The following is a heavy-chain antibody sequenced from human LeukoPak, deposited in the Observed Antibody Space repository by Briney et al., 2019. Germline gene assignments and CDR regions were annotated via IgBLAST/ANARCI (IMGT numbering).Heavy chain of an antibody. D-gene: IGHD4-17*01. Sequence: SDTLSLTCTVSGGSISSSTYYWGWIRQPPGKALEWLGSISYSESTYYSPSLKSRVTISLHTSKNHFSLKLNSVTAADTAVYYCARHVGTALYGQYYFDYWGQGTLVTVSS. J-gene: IGHJ4*02. CDR2: ISYSEST. CDR3: ARHVGTALYGQYYFDY. V-gene: IGHV4-39*01. CDR1: GGSISSSTYY.